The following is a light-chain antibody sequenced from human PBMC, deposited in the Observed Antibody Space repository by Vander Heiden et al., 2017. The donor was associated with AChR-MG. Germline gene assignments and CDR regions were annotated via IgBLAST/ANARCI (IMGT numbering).Light chain of an antibody. Sequence: QTVVTHELSLSVSHGGTVTLTCGLSSGSVSNCYNPSSFQQTPAQSSHTLLYSPSTRSSGDPERFSCSILGNKAALNITGAQADDESDYYCELYMGSSIWVFGGGTKLTVL. CDR2: SPS. CDR3: ELYMGSSIWV. V-gene: IGLV8-61*01. CDR1: SGSVSNCYN. J-gene: IGLJ3*02.